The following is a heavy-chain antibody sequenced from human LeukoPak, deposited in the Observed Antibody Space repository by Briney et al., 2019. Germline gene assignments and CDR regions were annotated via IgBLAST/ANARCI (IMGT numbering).Heavy chain of an antibody. V-gene: IGHV3-11*01. D-gene: IGHD3-16*01. CDR2: ISSSGSTI. J-gene: IGHJ4*02. CDR3: ARARSDVWGSYYVY. Sequence: GGPLRLSCAASGFTFSDYYKSWIRQAPGEGLEWVSYISSSGSTIYYADSVKGRFTISRDNAKNSLYLQMNSLRAEDTAVYYCARARSDVWGSYYVYWGQGTLVTVSS. CDR1: GFTFSDYY.